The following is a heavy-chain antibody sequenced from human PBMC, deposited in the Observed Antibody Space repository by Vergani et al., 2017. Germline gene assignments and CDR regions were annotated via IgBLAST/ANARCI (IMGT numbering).Heavy chain of an antibody. CDR2: IWYDGSNK. CDR3: ARGVATVTTYYYYGMDV. J-gene: IGHJ6*02. V-gene: IGHV3-33*01. D-gene: IGHD4-11*01. Sequence: QVHLVESGEGVVQPERSLRLSCAASGFTFSSYGMHWVRQAPGKGLECVAVIWYDGSNKYYADSVKGRFTISRDNSKNTLYLQMNSLRAEDTAVYYCARGVATVTTYYYYGMDVWGQGTTVTVSS. CDR1: GFTFSSYG.